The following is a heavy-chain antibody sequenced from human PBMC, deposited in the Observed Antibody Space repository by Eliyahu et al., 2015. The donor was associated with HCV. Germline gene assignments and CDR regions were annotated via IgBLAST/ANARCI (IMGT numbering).Heavy chain of an antibody. CDR1: GYTFTDYN. Sequence: QVQLVQSGAEVKKPGASXRVSCKASGYTFTDYNTXWVRQAPGQGLEWMGRIIPNSGGTNYAQKFQGRVTMTRDTSISTAYMELSSLRSDDTAVYYCARGHNYGYEYWGQGTLVTVSS. CDR2: IIPNSGGT. D-gene: IGHD5-18*01. CDR3: ARGHNYGYEY. J-gene: IGHJ4*02. V-gene: IGHV1-2*06.